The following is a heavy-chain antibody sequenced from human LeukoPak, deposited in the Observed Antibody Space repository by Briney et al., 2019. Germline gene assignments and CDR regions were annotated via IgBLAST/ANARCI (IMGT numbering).Heavy chain of an antibody. CDR2: IKQDGSEK. J-gene: IGHJ6*03. Sequence: GGSLRLSCAASGFTFSSYWMSWVRQAPGKGLEWVANIKQDGSEKYYVDSVKGRFTISRDNAENSLYLQMNSLRAEDTAVYYCAREHYFYHMDGWGEGTTVTVSS. V-gene: IGHV3-7*01. CDR3: AREHYFYHMDG. CDR1: GFTFSSYW.